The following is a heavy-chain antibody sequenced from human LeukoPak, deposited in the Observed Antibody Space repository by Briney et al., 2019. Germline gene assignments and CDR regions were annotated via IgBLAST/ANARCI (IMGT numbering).Heavy chain of an antibody. Sequence: SETLSLTCTVSGGSISSYYWSWIRQPPGKGLEWIGYIYYSGSTNYNPSLKSRVTISVDTSKNQFSLKLSSVTTADTAVYYCARASPAYYYDSSGSFDYWGQGTLVTVSS. CDR1: GGSISSYY. J-gene: IGHJ4*02. D-gene: IGHD3-22*01. CDR3: ARASPAYYYDSSGSFDY. CDR2: IYYSGST. V-gene: IGHV4-59*01.